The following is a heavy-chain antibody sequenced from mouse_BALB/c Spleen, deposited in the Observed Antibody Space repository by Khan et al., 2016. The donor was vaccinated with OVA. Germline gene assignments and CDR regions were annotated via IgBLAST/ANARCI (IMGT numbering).Heavy chain of an antibody. CDR2: IDPANGEI. CDR1: GFNIEDTY. D-gene: IGHD2-1*01. V-gene: IGHV14-3*02. CDR3: ATLYGNSFAY. J-gene: IGHJ3*01. Sequence: EVQLVESGAELVKPGASVKLSCTASGFNIEDTYMHWVKQRPEQGPEWIGRIDPANGEIKFDPKFQGKATLTADTYSNTAFIQVSSLTSEDTSCYYCATLYGNSFAYWGQGTRVSVSA.